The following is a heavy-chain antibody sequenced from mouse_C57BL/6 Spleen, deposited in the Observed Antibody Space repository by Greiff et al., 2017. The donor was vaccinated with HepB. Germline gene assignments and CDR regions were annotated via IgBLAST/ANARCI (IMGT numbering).Heavy chain of an antibody. Sequence: VKLMESGAELVRPGASVKLSCKASGYTFTDYYINWVKQRPGQGLEWIARIYPGSGNTYYNEKFKGKATLTAEKSSSTAYMQLSSLTSEDSAVYVCAIDSSGYRFAYWGQGTLVTVSA. CDR3: AIDSSGYRFAY. D-gene: IGHD3-2*02. CDR1: GYTFTDYY. V-gene: IGHV1-76*01. CDR2: IYPGSGNT. J-gene: IGHJ3*01.